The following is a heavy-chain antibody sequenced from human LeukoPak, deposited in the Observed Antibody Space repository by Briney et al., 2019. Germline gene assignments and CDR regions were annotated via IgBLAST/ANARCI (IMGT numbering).Heavy chain of an antibody. CDR3: ARAGDFSTSCYRRVGY. CDR1: GYRFTSYW. D-gene: IGHD2-2*02. CDR2: IYPGDSDT. Sequence: GESLKISCKGSGYRFTSYWIGWVRQMPGKGPEWMGIIYPGDSDTRYNPSFQGQVTISADKSISTAYLQWSSLKASDTAMYYCARAGDFSTSCYRRVGYWGLGTLVTVSS. V-gene: IGHV5-51*01. J-gene: IGHJ4*02.